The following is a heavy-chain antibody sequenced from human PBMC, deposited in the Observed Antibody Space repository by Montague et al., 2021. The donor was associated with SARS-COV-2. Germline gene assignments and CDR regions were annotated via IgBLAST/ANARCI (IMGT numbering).Heavy chain of an antibody. CDR2: INHSGST. D-gene: IGHD3-10*02. Sequence: SETLSLTCAVYGGSFSGYYWSWIRQPPGKGLEWIGEINHSGSTNYNPSLKSRVTISVDTSKNQFSLKLSSMTAADTAVYYCARGLPITRFYYYYGMDVWGQGTTVIVSS. CDR1: GGSFSGYY. J-gene: IGHJ6*02. V-gene: IGHV4-34*01. CDR3: ARGLPITRFYYYYGMDV.